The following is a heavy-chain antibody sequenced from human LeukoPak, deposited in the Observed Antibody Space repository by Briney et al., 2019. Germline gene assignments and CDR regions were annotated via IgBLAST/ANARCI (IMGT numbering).Heavy chain of an antibody. J-gene: IGHJ1*01. CDR1: GGAIDNYY. D-gene: IGHD2-21*02. V-gene: IGHV4-59*08. CDR2: VYYSGTI. Sequence: PSETLSLTCTVSGGAIDNYYWSWIRQPPGKGLERIAYVYYSGTINYNPSLESRVTISVDTSKNQFSLRLTSVAAADTAVYYCARHGTAAGPFQLWGQGTLVTVSS. CDR3: ARHGTAAGPFQL.